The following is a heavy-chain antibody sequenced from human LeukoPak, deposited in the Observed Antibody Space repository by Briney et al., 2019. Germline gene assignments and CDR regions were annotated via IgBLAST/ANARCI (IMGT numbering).Heavy chain of an antibody. Sequence: SETLSLTCTVSGGSISSHYWSWIRQPPGKGLEWIGYAHYSGNTNYNPSLKSRVTISVDTSKSQVSLKLRSVTAADTAVYYCAKQTPSTRDWHFDLWGRGTLVTVSS. D-gene: IGHD2-2*01. CDR2: AHYSGNT. CDR3: AKQTPSTRDWHFDL. V-gene: IGHV4-59*11. CDR1: GGSISSHY. J-gene: IGHJ2*01.